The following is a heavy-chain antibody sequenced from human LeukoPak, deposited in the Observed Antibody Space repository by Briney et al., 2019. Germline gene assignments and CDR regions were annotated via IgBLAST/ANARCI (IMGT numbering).Heavy chain of an antibody. J-gene: IGHJ3*02. CDR2: INHSVGT. D-gene: IGHD6-13*01. CDR1: GGSFSDSY. Sequence: SETLSLTCAVYGGSFSDSYWSWIRQPPGKGLECIGEINHSVGTKYNPSLKSRVTISVDTSKNQFSLKLSSVIAADTAVYYCARGPSIAAAGTGYAFDIWGQGTMVTVSS. CDR3: ARGPSIAAAGTGYAFDI. V-gene: IGHV4-34*01.